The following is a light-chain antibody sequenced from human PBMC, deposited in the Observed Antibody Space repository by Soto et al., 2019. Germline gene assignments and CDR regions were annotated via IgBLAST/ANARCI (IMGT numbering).Light chain of an antibody. CDR3: SSYAASNNLGV. J-gene: IGLJ2*01. CDR1: SSDVGGYNY. V-gene: IGLV2-8*01. Sequence: QTVVTQPPSASGSPGQSVTISCIGTSSDVGGYNYVSWYQQHPGKAPKLMIYEVSKRPSGVPDRFSGSKSGNTASLTVSGLQAEDEADSYCSSYAASNNLGVFGGGTKLTVL. CDR2: EVS.